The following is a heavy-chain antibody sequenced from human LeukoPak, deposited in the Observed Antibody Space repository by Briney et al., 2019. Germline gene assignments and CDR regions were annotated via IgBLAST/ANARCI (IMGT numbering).Heavy chain of an antibody. CDR3: TRDPHALDF. J-gene: IGHJ4*02. Sequence: GGSLRLSCAASGFTFSSYSMKWVRQAPGKGLEWVSYITSSSSTIYYADSVKGRFTISRDNAKNSLYLQMNSLSDEDTALYYCTRDPHALDFWGQGTLVTVSS. V-gene: IGHV3-48*02. CDR1: GFTFSSYS. CDR2: ITSSSSTI.